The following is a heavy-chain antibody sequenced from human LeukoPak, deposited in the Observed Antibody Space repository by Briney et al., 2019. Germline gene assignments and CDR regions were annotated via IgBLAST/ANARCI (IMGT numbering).Heavy chain of an antibody. V-gene: IGHV4-31*03. CDR3: ARDALKADSSGYPDAFDI. Sequence: SSETLSLTCTVSGGSISSGGYYWSWIRQHPGKGLEWIGYIYYSGSTYYNPSLKSRVTISVDSSKNQFSLKLSSVTAADTAVYYCARDALKADSSGYPDAFDIWGQGTMVTVSS. CDR2: IYYSGST. D-gene: IGHD3-22*01. J-gene: IGHJ3*02. CDR1: GGSISSGGYY.